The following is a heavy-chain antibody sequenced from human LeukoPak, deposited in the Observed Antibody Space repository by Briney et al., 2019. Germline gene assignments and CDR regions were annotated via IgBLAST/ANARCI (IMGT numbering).Heavy chain of an antibody. D-gene: IGHD3-10*02. Sequence: GGSLRLSCVASGFTFSTYNMNWVRQAPGKGLEWVSSITSSSSYIYYADSVKGRFTISRDNAKSSLYLQMNSLRAEDTAVYYCAELGITMIGGVWGKGTTVTISS. V-gene: IGHV3-21*01. CDR1: GFTFSTYN. CDR3: AELGITMIGGV. J-gene: IGHJ6*04. CDR2: ITSSSSYI.